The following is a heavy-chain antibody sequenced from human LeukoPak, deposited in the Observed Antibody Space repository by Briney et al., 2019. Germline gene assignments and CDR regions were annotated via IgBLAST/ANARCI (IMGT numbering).Heavy chain of an antibody. D-gene: IGHD3-10*01. J-gene: IGHJ6*03. Sequence: ASVKVSCKASGYTFTSYGISWVRQAPGQGLEWMGWINPNSGGTNYAQKFQGRVTMTRDTSISTAYMELSRLRSDDTAVYYCARVHYYGSGSYDPGYDYYYYYYMDVWGKGTTVTVSS. CDR3: ARVHYYGSGSYDPGYDYYYYYYMDV. CDR1: GYTFTSYG. CDR2: INPNSGGT. V-gene: IGHV1-2*02.